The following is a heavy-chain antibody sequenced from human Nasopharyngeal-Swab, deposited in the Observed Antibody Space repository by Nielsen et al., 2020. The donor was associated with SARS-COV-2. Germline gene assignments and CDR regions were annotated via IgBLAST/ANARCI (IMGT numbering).Heavy chain of an antibody. CDR3: ARGGAYYFDY. CDR1: GYTFIDYY. Sequence: ASVKVSCKASGYTFIDYYIYWVRQAPGQGLGWMGWINPNTGGTNYAQKFQGRVTMTRDTPISTAYMELSRLRSDDTAVYYCARGGAYYFDYWGQGTLVTVSS. J-gene: IGHJ4*02. CDR2: INPNTGGT. D-gene: IGHD1-26*01. V-gene: IGHV1-2*02.